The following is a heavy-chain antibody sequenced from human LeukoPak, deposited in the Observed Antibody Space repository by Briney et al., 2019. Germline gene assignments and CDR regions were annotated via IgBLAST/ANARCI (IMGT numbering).Heavy chain of an antibody. Sequence: GGSLRLSCAASGFTFSSYFWMHWVRQAPGKGLVWVSRIKSDGSSSTYADSVKGRFTISRDNAKNSLYLQMNTLRAEDTAVYYCVRDLDLGGYSSFEYWGQGTLATVSS. CDR3: VRDLDLGGYSSFEY. V-gene: IGHV3-74*01. CDR2: IKSDGSSS. D-gene: IGHD4-23*01. CDR1: GFTFSSYFW. J-gene: IGHJ4*02.